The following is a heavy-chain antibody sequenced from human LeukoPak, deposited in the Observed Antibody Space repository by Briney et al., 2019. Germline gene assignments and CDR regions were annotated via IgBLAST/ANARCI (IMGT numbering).Heavy chain of an antibody. J-gene: IGHJ4*02. CDR2: ISYDGSNK. V-gene: IGHV3-30*04. Sequence: SGGSLRLSCAASGFTFSSYAMHWGRQAPGKGLEWVAGISYDGSNKYYADSVKGRFTISRDNSKNTLYLQMNSLRAEDTAVYYCARDSTYYYGSGSYSQFDYWGQGTLVTVSS. D-gene: IGHD3-10*01. CDR1: GFTFSSYA. CDR3: ARDSTYYYGSGSYSQFDY.